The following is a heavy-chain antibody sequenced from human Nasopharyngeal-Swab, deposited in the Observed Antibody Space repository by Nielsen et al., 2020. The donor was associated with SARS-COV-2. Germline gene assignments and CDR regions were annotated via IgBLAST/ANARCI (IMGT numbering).Heavy chain of an antibody. D-gene: IGHD4-17*01. Sequence: GESLKISCSASGFTFSSYAMSWVRQAPGKGLEWVSAISGSGGSTYYADSVKGRFTISRDNSKNLLYLQMNSLRAEETAVYYCAKDPDGDYGGNWFDPWGQGTLVTVSS. J-gene: IGHJ5*02. V-gene: IGHV3-23*01. CDR3: AKDPDGDYGGNWFDP. CDR2: ISGSGGST. CDR1: GFTFSSYA.